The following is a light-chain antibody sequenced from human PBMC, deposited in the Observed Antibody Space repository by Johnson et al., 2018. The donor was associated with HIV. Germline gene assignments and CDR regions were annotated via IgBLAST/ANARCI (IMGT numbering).Light chain of an antibody. CDR2: ENN. V-gene: IGLV1-51*02. Sequence: QSVLTQPPSVSAAPGQKVTISCSGSSSNIGNNYVSWYQQLPGTAPKLLIYENNKRPSGIPDRFSGSKSGTSATLGITGLQTGDEADYYCGTWDGSLSSGVFGTVTKVTVL. J-gene: IGLJ1*01. CDR1: SSNIGNNY. CDR3: GTWDGSLSSGV.